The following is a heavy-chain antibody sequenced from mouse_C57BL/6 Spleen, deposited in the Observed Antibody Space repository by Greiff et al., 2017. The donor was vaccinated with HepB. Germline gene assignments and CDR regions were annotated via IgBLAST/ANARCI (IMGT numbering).Heavy chain of an antibody. CDR2: IYPRSGNN. D-gene: IGHD1-1*01. CDR3: ARGGDYYGSSSYYAMDY. CDR1: GYTFTSYG. V-gene: IGHV1-81*01. Sequence: VQLQQSGAELARPGASVKLSCKASGYTFTSYGISWVKQRTGQGLEWIGEIYPRSGNNYYNEKFKGKATLTAHKSSSTADMELCSLTSEDSAVYFCARGGDYYGSSSYYAMDYWGQGTSVTVSS. J-gene: IGHJ4*01.